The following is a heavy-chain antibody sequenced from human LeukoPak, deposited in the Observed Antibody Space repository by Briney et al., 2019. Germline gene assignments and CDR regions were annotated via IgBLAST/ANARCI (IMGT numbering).Heavy chain of an antibody. D-gene: IGHD6-13*01. CDR1: GFDFSTYA. Sequence: GGSLRLSCAASGFDFSTYAMAWVRQAPGRGLEWVSVIAAGGGGIQYADAVQGRFTISRDNSKNMLHLQMNSLRAEDTAVYYCVKGRISEDGLDFWGQGTLVTVSS. J-gene: IGHJ4*02. V-gene: IGHV3-23*01. CDR2: IAAGGGGI. CDR3: VKGRISEDGLDF.